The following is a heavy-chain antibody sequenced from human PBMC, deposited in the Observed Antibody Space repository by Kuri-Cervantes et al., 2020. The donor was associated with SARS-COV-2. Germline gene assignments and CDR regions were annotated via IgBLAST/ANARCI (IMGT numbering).Heavy chain of an antibody. CDR1: GFSFSGSE. D-gene: IGHD6-19*01. V-gene: IGHV3-73*01. CDR2: IRSKDYSYAT. Sequence: GESLKISCAASGFSFSGSEMHWVRQASGEGLEWVGRIRSKDYSYATAYGASVTGRFTISRDDSKDMVYLQMNNLKVDDTAVYFCSGVSSGWFVDGLDVWGQGTTVTVSS. CDR3: SGVSSGWFVDGLDV. J-gene: IGHJ6*02.